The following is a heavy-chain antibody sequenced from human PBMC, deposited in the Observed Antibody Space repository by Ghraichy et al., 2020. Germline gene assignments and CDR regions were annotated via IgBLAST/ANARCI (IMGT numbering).Heavy chain of an antibody. CDR1: GGSISSSSFY. Sequence: SQTLSLTCTVSGGSISSSSFYWGWIRQPPGESLEWIGHVSFSESTYYNPSLKSRVTISADASRNQFSLKLTSVTATDTAIYYCARLPDNYAILTGSHYYIEYWGQGILVTVSS. CDR3: ARLPDNYAILTGSHYYIEY. CDR2: VSFSEST. D-gene: IGHD3-9*01. V-gene: IGHV4-39*01. J-gene: IGHJ4*02.